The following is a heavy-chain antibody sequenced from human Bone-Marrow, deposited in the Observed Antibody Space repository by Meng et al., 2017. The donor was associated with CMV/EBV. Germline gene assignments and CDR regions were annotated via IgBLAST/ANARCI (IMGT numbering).Heavy chain of an antibody. V-gene: IGHV1-69*05. CDR3: ARAHWVRGVIISDAVDI. CDR1: GGTFSSYA. D-gene: IGHD3-10*01. CDR2: IIPIFATA. Sequence: SSVKVSCKASGGTFSSYAISWVRQAPGQGLEWMGGIIPIFATANYAQKFQGRVTITTDESTSTAYMELTSLRSEDTAVYYCARAHWVRGVIISDAVDIWGQGTMVTVSS. J-gene: IGHJ3*02.